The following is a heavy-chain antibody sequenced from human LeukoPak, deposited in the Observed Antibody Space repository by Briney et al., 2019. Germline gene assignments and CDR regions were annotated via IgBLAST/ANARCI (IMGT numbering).Heavy chain of an antibody. D-gene: IGHD3-3*01. CDR1: GYTFTSYG. J-gene: IGHJ6*02. CDR3: ARDGPSYYDFWSGSVYYYYGMDV. CDR2: ISAYNGNT. Sequence: GASVKVSCKASGYTFTSYGISWVRQAPGQGLEWMGWISAYNGNTNYAQKLQGRVTMTTDTSTSTAYMELRSLRSDDTAVYYCARDGPSYYDFWSGSVYYYYGMDVWGQGTTVTVSS. V-gene: IGHV1-18*01.